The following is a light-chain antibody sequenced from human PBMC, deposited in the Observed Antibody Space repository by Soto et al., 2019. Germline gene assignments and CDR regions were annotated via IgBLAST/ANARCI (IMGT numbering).Light chain of an antibody. J-gene: IGKJ1*01. CDR2: DAS. Sequence: EIVLTHSPSTLSLSAVERATLSCSAIQRINGYLAWYQQKPGQAPRLLIYDASNRATGIPARFSGGGSGTDFTLTISSLEPEDFAVYYCQQRSNWPRTFGQGTKVDIK. V-gene: IGKV3-11*01. CDR1: QRINGY. CDR3: QQRSNWPRT.